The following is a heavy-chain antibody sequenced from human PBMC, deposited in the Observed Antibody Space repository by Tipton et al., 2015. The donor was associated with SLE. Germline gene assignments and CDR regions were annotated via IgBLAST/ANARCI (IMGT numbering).Heavy chain of an antibody. CDR1: GGSFSGYY. D-gene: IGHD4-17*01. V-gene: IGHV4-30-4*01. CDR2: IYYSGST. J-gene: IGHJ4*02. CDR3: ARESKYYGDSCY. Sequence: TLSLTCAVYGGSFSGYYWSGIRQPPGKGLEWIGYIYYSGSTYYNPSLKSRVTISVDTSKNQFSLKLSSVTAADTAVYYCARESKYYGDSCYWGQGTLVTVSS.